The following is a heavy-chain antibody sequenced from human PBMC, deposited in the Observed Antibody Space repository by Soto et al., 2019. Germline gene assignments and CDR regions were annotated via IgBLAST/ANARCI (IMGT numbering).Heavy chain of an antibody. V-gene: IGHV3-73*02. CDR3: STRGVIPAAPFSDYYAMDV. J-gene: IGHJ6*02. Sequence: EVQLVESGGGLVQPGGYLKLSCAASGFPFSGSAMHWVRQASGKGLEWVGRIRSKANSYATGYTASVKGRFTISRDDSKNTAYLQMDSLKTEDTAVYYCSTRGVIPAAPFSDYYAMDVWGHGTTVTVSS. CDR1: GFPFSGSA. D-gene: IGHD2-2*01. CDR2: IRSKANSYAT.